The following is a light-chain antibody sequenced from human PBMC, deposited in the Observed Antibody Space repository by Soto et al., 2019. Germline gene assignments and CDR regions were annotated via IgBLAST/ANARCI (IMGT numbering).Light chain of an antibody. CDR1: ESLLGV. CDR3: QSYNDWPFA. V-gene: IGKV3D-15*01. Sequence: DIVLTQSPATLSVSPGDTVTLSCRASESLLGVLAWYQQKPGQAPRLLMYGVSTRATGIPARFSGGGSATDFTLTISSLQSEDSAFYFCQSYNDWPFASGLGTRLEI. J-gene: IGKJ2*01. CDR2: GVS.